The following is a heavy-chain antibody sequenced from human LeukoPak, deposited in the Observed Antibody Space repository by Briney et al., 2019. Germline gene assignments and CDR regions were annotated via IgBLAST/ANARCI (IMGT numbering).Heavy chain of an antibody. Sequence: ASVKVSRKASRYTFIDYYIHWVRQAPGQGLEWMGWINPNSGGTSYAQKFQGRVTMTRDTSISTAYMDLSSLRSDDTAVYYCARGGWVRGVITRNGLDYWGQGTLVTVSS. CDR3: ARGGWVRGVITRNGLDY. V-gene: IGHV1-2*02. CDR2: INPNSGGT. D-gene: IGHD3-10*01. J-gene: IGHJ4*02. CDR1: RYTFIDYY.